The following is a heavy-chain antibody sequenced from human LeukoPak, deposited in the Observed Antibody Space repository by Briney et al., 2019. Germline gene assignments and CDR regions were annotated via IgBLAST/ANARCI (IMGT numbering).Heavy chain of an antibody. CDR3: ARDYLGSAYYFDY. D-gene: IGHD7-27*01. CDR1: GGSISSGSYY. Sequence: SQTLSLTRTVSGGSISSGSYYWSWIRQPAGKGLEWIGRIYTSGSTNYNPSLKSRVTISVDTSKNQFSLKLSSVTAADTAVYYCARDYLGSAYYFDYWGQGTLVTVSS. V-gene: IGHV4-61*02. J-gene: IGHJ4*02. CDR2: IYTSGST.